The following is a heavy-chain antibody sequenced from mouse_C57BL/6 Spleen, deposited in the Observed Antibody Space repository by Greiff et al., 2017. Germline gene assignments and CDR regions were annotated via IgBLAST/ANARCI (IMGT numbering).Heavy chain of an antibody. CDR1: GYAFSSSW. D-gene: IGHD2-4*01. J-gene: IGHJ2*01. CDR2: IYPGDGDT. Sequence: QVQLKESGPELVKPGASVKISCKASGYAFSSSWMNWVKQRPGKGLEWIGRIYPGDGDTNYNGKFKGKATLTADKSSSTAYMELRSLTSEDSAVYYCTRRRLRQKGHFDYWGQGTTLTVSS. V-gene: IGHV1-82*01. CDR3: TRRRLRQKGHFDY.